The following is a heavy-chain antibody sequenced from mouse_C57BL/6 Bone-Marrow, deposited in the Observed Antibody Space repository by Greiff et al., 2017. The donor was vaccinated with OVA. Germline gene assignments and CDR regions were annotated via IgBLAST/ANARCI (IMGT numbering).Heavy chain of an antibody. V-gene: IGHV5-15*01. J-gene: IGHJ3*01. CDR2: ISNLAYSI. Sequence: EVMLVESGGGLVQPGGSLKLSCAASGFTFSDYGMAWVRQAPRKGPGWVAFISNLAYSIYYADTVTGRFTISRENAKNTLYLEMSSLRSEDTAMYYCARPSSGYTWFAYWGQGTLVTVSA. CDR3: ARPSSGYTWFAY. D-gene: IGHD3-2*02. CDR1: GFTFSDYG.